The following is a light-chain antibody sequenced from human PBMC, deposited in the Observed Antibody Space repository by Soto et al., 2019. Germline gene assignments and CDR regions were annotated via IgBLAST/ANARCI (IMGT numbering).Light chain of an antibody. CDR1: SSDVGFYNY. CDR2: EVT. Sequence: QSVLTQPASVSGSPGQSIAISCTGSSSDVGFYNYVSWYQQHPGKVPKLIIYEVTNRPSGVSNRFSGSKSGNTASLTISGLQAEDEADYHCCSYTTSSTRVFGSGTKLTVL. J-gene: IGLJ1*01. V-gene: IGLV2-14*01. CDR3: CSYTTSSTRV.